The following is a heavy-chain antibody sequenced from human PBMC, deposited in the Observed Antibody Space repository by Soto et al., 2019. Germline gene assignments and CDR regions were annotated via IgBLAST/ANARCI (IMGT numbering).Heavy chain of an antibody. V-gene: IGHV3-15*01. CDR3: TTGFDF. D-gene: IGHD3-3*01. Sequence: EEQLVESGGGLVKPGGPLRLSCAASGFIFSNAWMSWVRQAPGKGLEWVGLIKNKADGGTADYAAPVKGRFTISRDDSETMLYLQMTSLKTEDTAVYYCTTGFDFRGQGTLVTVSS. CDR2: IKNKADGGTA. J-gene: IGHJ4*02. CDR1: GFIFSNAW.